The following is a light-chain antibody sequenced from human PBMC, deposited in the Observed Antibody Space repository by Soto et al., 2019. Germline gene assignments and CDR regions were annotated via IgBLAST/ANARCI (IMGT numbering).Light chain of an antibody. V-gene: IGLV2-14*03. Sequence: QSALTQPSSLSGSPGQSITISCTGTSSDVGAYNYVSWYQRHPGKAPKLMIYDVSNRPSGVYDLFSGSQSSNTASLTIAVLKAEDEADYFCNSYTTNNVLFGGGTKVTVL. J-gene: IGLJ2*01. CDR3: NSYTTNNVL. CDR1: SSDVGAYNY. CDR2: DVS.